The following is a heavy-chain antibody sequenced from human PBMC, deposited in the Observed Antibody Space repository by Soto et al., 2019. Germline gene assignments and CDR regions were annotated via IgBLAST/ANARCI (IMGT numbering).Heavy chain of an antibody. Sequence: QVQLVEAGGGVVQPGRSLRLSCAASGFTFSSYGMHWVRQDPGKGLEWVAVISYDGSNKYYADSVKGRLTISRDNSKNTLYLQMNSLRAEDTAVYYCATVYEYSGYEAYFDYWGQGTLVTVSS. CDR3: ATVYEYSGYEAYFDY. D-gene: IGHD5-12*01. J-gene: IGHJ4*02. V-gene: IGHV3-30*03. CDR1: GFTFSSYG. CDR2: ISYDGSNK.